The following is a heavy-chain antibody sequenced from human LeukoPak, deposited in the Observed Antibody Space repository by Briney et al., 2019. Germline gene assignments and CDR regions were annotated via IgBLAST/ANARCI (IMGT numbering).Heavy chain of an antibody. D-gene: IGHD5-18*01. V-gene: IGHV3-48*02. CDR3: ARDPGYSYALDY. CDR1: GFTFSSYS. J-gene: IGHJ4*02. CDR2: TSWGSNVI. Sequence: XGSLRLSCTASGFTFSSYSMNWVRQAPGKDLEWLSYTSWGSNVIYYADSVKGRFTTSRDDAKNSLFLQMNSLTDEDTAVYYCARDPGYSYALDYWGRGTLVTVSS.